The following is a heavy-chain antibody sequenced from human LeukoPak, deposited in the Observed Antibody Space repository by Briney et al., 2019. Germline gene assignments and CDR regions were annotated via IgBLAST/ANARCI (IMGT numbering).Heavy chain of an antibody. Sequence: PGRSLRLSCAASGFVFSNYGMHWVRQAPGEGLEWVAVIWSDGSKTNYADSVKGRFTISRDNSKNTVSLQMNSLRVVDTAMYYCAIDGSGPYNSLFDPWGQGTWVIVSS. CDR2: IWSDGSKT. CDR1: GFVFSNYG. V-gene: IGHV3-33*01. CDR3: AIDGSGPYNSLFDP. D-gene: IGHD6-19*01. J-gene: IGHJ5*02.